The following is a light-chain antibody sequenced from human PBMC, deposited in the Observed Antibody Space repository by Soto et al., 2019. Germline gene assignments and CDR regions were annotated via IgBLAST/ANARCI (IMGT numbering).Light chain of an antibody. CDR3: CSYAGTYTFYV. V-gene: IGLV2-11*01. CDR1: SREVGGYNY. CDR2: DVS. J-gene: IGLJ1*01. Sequence: SALTQPPSVSGAPGQSVTISCTGTSREVGGYNYVSWYQQYPGTAPKLMIYDVSLRPSGVPDRFSGSKSGNTASLTISGLQAEDEADYYCCSYAGTYTFYVFGSGTKVTVL.